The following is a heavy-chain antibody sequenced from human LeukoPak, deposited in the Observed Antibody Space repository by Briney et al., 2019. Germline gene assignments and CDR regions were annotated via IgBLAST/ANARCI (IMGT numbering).Heavy chain of an antibody. J-gene: IGHJ4*02. Sequence: ASVKASCKASGYTFSSYSMHWVRQAPGQRLEWMGWINTDNGNTEYSQKFQGRVTFTRDTSASIAYMELGSLRSEDTAVYYCARDGHSKDYGDYWGQGTLVTVSS. CDR3: ARDGHSKDYGDY. V-gene: IGHV1-3*04. CDR2: INTDNGNT. D-gene: IGHD2-21*01. CDR1: GYTFSSYS.